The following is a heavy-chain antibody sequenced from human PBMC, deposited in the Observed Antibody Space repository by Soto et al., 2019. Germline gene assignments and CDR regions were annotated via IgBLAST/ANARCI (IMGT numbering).Heavy chain of an antibody. J-gene: IGHJ4*02. CDR3: AKDSSPYIAAAGTSGNYFDY. V-gene: IGHV3-23*01. Sequence: GGSLRLSCAASGFTFSSYAMSWVRQAPGKGLEWVSAISGSGGSTYYADSVKGRFTISRDNSKNTLYLQMNSLRAEDTAVYYCAKDSSPYIAAAGTSGNYFDYWGQGTLVTVSS. CDR1: GFTFSSYA. D-gene: IGHD6-13*01. CDR2: ISGSGGST.